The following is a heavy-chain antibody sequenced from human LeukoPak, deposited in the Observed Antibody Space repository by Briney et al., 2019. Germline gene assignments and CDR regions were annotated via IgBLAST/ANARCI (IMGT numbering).Heavy chain of an antibody. V-gene: IGHV1-2*02. J-gene: IGHJ4*02. CDR3: AREMNSGYDEAGLEY. Sequence: ASVKVSCKASGYTFTGYYMHWVRQAPGQGLEWMGWINPNSGGTNYAQKFQGRVTMTRDTSISTAYMELSRLRSDDTAVYYCAREMNSGYDEAGLEYWGQGTLVTVSS. CDR1: GYTFTGYY. CDR2: INPNSGGT. D-gene: IGHD5-12*01.